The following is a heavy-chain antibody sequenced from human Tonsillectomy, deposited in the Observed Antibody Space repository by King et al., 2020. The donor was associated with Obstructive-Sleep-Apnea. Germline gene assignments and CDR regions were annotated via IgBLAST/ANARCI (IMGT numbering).Heavy chain of an antibody. J-gene: IGHJ4*02. CDR3: ATSWSGYYYFDS. CDR2: IEADGDRQ. Sequence: VQLVESGGGLVQPGGALRLSCAASGLTFNNYVMSWVRQAPGRGLEWVSVIEADGDRQYSPDSVKGRFTISRENSNNTLYMQMNSLRAEDTAIYYCATSWSGYYYFDSWGQGSLVTVSS. CDR1: GLTFNNYV. D-gene: IGHD3-3*01. V-gene: IGHV3-23*04.